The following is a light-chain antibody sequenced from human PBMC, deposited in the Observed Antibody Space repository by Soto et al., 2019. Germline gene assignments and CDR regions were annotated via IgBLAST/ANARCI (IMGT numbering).Light chain of an antibody. CDR2: STN. Sequence: QSVLTQPPSASGTPGQRVIISCSGSSSNIGSNTVNWYQQLPGTAPKLLIYSTNQRPSGVPDRFSGSKSGTSASLAISGLQSEDEAVYYCAAWDDSLNGYVFATGPKVTVL. J-gene: IGLJ1*01. V-gene: IGLV1-44*01. CDR3: AAWDDSLNGYV. CDR1: SSNIGSNT.